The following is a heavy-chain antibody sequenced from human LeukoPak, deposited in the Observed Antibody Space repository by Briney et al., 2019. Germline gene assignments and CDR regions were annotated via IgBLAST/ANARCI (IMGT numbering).Heavy chain of an antibody. CDR2: INHSGST. Sequence: SETLSLTCAVYGGSFSGYYWSWIRQPPGKGLEWIGEINHSGSTNYNPSLKSRVTLSVDTSKNQFSLKLSSVTAADTAVYYCARDGDYAGLGFDPWGQGTLVTVSS. CDR3: ARDGDYAGLGFDP. D-gene: IGHD4-17*01. J-gene: IGHJ5*02. V-gene: IGHV4-34*01. CDR1: GGSFSGYY.